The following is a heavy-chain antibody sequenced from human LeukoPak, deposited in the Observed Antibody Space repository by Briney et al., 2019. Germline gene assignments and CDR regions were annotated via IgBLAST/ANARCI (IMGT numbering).Heavy chain of an antibody. CDR2: MNTNTGNP. V-gene: IGHV7-4-1*02. CDR3: ARAEVYCSGSTCFLY. Sequence: ASVKVSCKASGCTFTSFAINWVRQAPGQGLEWMGWMNTNTGNPTYAQGFTGRFVFSLDTSVTTAYLQISSLKAEDTAVYYCARAEVYCSGSTCFLYWGQGTLVTVSS. J-gene: IGHJ4*02. CDR1: GCTFTSFA. D-gene: IGHD2-15*01.